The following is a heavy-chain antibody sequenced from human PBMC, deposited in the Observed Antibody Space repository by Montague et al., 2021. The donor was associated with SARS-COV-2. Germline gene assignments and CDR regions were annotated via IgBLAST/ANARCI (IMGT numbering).Heavy chain of an antibody. CDR1: GFTFSFYA. D-gene: IGHD1-14*01. CDR2: ISYDGGNK. J-gene: IGHJ4*02. Sequence: SLRLSCAASGFTFSFYAMHWVRQAPGKGLEWVAVISYDGGNKYYADSVRGRFTISRDNSKTTLYLQMNSLRAEDTAVYYCAREGLTGNLAHFDYWGQGTLVTVSA. V-gene: IGHV3-30-3*01. CDR3: AREGLTGNLAHFDY.